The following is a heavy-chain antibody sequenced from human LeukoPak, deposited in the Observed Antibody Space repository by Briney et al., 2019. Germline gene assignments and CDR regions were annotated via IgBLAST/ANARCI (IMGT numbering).Heavy chain of an antibody. CDR1: GYTFTSYG. J-gene: IGHJ4*02. CDR2: ISPYNGNT. V-gene: IGHV1-18*01. CDR3: ARDRQCGY. Sequence: ASVKVSCKASGYTFTSYGISWVRQAPGQGLEWMGWISPYNGNTKYEPKLKGRLTITTDTSTSTAYMELRSLRSDDTAVYYCARDRQCGYWGQGTLVTVSS. D-gene: IGHD2-21*01.